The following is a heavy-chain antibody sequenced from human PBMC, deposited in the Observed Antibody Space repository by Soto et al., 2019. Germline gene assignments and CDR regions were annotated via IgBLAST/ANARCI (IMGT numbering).Heavy chain of an antibody. Sequence: EVQLLESGGGLVQPGGSLRLSCAASGFTFSSYAMSWVRQAPGKGLEWVSAISGSGGSTYYADSVKGRFTISRDNSKKTLYLQMNSLTADDTAVYYCAKVEAGDIVVERAAIYFDYWGQGTLVTVSS. CDR1: GFTFSSYA. D-gene: IGHD2-2*02. J-gene: IGHJ4*02. CDR3: AKVEAGDIVVERAAIYFDY. V-gene: IGHV3-23*01. CDR2: ISGSGGST.